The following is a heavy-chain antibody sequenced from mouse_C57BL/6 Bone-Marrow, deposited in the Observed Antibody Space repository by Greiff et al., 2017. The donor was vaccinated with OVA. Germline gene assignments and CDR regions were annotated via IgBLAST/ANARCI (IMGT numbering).Heavy chain of an antibody. CDR2: FYPGSGSI. D-gene: IGHD1-1*01. J-gene: IGHJ2*01. V-gene: IGHV1-62-2*01. Sequence: QVQLKQSGAELVKPGASVQLSCKASGSPFTEYTIPWLTHRSGPGLAWIGWFYPGSGSIKYNEKFKDKATLTADKSSSTVYMELSRLTSEDSAVYFCARHGLLRSYFDYWGQGTTLTVSS. CDR1: GSPFTEYT. CDR3: ARHGLLRSYFDY.